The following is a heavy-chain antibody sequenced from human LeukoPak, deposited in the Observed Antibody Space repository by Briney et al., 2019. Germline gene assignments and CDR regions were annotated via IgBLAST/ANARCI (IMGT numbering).Heavy chain of an antibody. CDR1: GFSVSSNY. V-gene: IGHV3-11*01. J-gene: IGHJ4*02. CDR3: ARAGLGGHYIDY. Sequence: GGSLRLSCAASGFSVSSNYMTWVRQAPGKGLEWVSAISGSGGSTYYAGSVRGRFAISRDNAEKSLFLQMSNVRAEDTAVYYCARAGLGGHYIDYWGQGTLVTVSS. CDR2: ISGSGGST. D-gene: IGHD2-15*01.